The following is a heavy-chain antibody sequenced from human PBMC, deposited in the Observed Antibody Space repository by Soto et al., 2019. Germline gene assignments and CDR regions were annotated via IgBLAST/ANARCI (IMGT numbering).Heavy chain of an antibody. V-gene: IGHV3-33*01. CDR1: GFTFSSYG. CDR3: ARDRGDIVVVVAASQYGMDV. Sequence: QVQLVESGGGVVQPGRSLRLSCAASGFTFSSYGMHWVRQTPGKGLEWVAVIWYDGSNKYYADSVKGRFTISRDNSKNTLYLQMNSLRAEDTAVYYCARDRGDIVVVVAASQYGMDVWGQGTTVTVSS. CDR2: IWYDGSNK. J-gene: IGHJ6*02. D-gene: IGHD2-15*01.